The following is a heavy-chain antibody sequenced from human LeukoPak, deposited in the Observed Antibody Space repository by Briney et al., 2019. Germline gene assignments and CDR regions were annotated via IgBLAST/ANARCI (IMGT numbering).Heavy chain of an antibody. V-gene: IGHV1-69*01. CDR1: GGTFNSHA. Sequence: GSSVKVSCKTSGGTFNSHAITWVRQAPGQGLEWMGGIIPFFGAPNYAQKFQGRVTLIADESTSTAYMELSSLTSEDTAVYYCAREKWEPPYYYFGLDVWGQGTTVTVSS. J-gene: IGHJ6*02. CDR3: AREKWEPPYYYFGLDV. D-gene: IGHD1-26*01. CDR2: IIPFFGAP.